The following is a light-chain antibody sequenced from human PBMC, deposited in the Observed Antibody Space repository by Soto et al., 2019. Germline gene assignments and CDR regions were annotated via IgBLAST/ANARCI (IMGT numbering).Light chain of an antibody. J-gene: IGKJ1*01. Sequence: DIKMTQSPSSLSASVGDRVTITSRATQDISNYLAWNQQKPGKVPNLLIYPPSTLQSGDPSRFSVSGSGTDFTLTISILQPEHVATYYCQKYNSAPPWTFGQGTKVEI. CDR2: PPS. CDR1: QDISNY. CDR3: QKYNSAPPWT. V-gene: IGKV1-27*01.